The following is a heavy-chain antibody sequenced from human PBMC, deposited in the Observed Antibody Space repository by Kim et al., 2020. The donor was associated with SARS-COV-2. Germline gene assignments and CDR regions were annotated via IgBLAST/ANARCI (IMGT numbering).Heavy chain of an antibody. CDR3: ARLAGSLDYYYGMDV. D-gene: IGHD2-15*01. V-gene: IGHV3-48*04. CDR1: GFTFSSYS. CDR2: ISSSSSTI. Sequence: GGSLRLSCAASGFTFSSYSMNWVRQAPGKGLEWVSYISSSSSTIYYADSVKGRFTISRDNAKNSLYLQMNSLRAEDTAVYYCARLAGSLDYYYGMDVWG. J-gene: IGHJ6*02.